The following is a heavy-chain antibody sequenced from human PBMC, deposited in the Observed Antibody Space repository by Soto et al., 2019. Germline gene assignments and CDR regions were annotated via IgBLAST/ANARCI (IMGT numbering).Heavy chain of an antibody. V-gene: IGHV4-61*05. CDR1: GGSISSSSYY. CDR2: IHYSGST. D-gene: IGHD3-10*01. Sequence: SETLSLTCTVSGGSISSSSYYWGWIRQPPGKGLEWIGYIHYSGSTNYNPSLKSRVTISVDTSNNQFSLKLSSVTAADTAVYYCATGRFSAMIRGVIMFDPWGQGTLVTVSS. CDR3: ATGRFSAMIRGVIMFDP. J-gene: IGHJ5*02.